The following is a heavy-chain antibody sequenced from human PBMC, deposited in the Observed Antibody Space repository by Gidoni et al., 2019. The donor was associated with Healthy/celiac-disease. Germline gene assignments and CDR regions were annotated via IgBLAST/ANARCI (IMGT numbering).Heavy chain of an antibody. V-gene: IGHV4-34*01. J-gene: IGHJ6*02. Sequence: QVQLQQWGAGLLKPSETLSLTCAVYGGSFSGYYWSWIRQPPGKGLEWIGEINHSGSTNYNPSLKSRVTISVDTSKNQFSLKLSSVTAADTAVYYCARTYYYAPYYYYGMDVWGQGTTVTVSS. D-gene: IGHD3-10*01. CDR1: GGSFSGYY. CDR2: INHSGST. CDR3: ARTYYYAPYYYYGMDV.